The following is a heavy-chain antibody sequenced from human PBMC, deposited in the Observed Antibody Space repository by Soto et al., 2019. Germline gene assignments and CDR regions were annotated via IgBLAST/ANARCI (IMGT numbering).Heavy chain of an antibody. CDR2: ISGSGVST. V-gene: IGHV3-23*01. CDR3: AKGPDYSIRTYFDY. J-gene: IGHJ4*02. D-gene: IGHD4-4*01. Sequence: EVQLLESGVGLVQPGGSLRRSCAASGFTFSSYAMSGVRPAPGKGLEWVSAISGSGVSTYYADSVKGRCTIYRDNSKNTLYLQMNSLRAEDTAVYYCAKGPDYSIRTYFDYWGQGTLVTVSS. CDR1: GFTFSSYA.